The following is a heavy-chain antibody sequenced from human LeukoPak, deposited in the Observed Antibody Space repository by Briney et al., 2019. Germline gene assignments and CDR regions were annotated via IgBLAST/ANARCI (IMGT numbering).Heavy chain of an antibody. CDR3: ARARSGPYGSGSLDAFDI. Sequence: SVKVSCKASEGTFSSNVISWVRQAPGQGLEWMGGIIPMFDTADFAQKFQGRVTITADTSTSTAYMQLSSLRSEDTAVYYCARARSGPYGSGSLDAFDIWGQGTMVTVSS. D-gene: IGHD3-10*01. CDR1: EGTFSSNV. J-gene: IGHJ3*02. V-gene: IGHV1-69*06. CDR2: IIPMFDTA.